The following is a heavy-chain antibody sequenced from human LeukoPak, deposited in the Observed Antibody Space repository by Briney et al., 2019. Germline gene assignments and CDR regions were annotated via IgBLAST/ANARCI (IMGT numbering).Heavy chain of an antibody. CDR1: GYTFSDYY. CDR3: AKGGQYSSNDH. Sequence: GASVKVSFKASGYTFSDYYLHWVRQPPGQGLDWMGWINPNSGGTNYPQKFQGRVTMTRDTSISTAYMELNSLTSDDTAIYYCAKGGQYSSNDHWGQGTLVTVSS. D-gene: IGHD6-13*01. J-gene: IGHJ5*02. CDR2: INPNSGGT. V-gene: IGHV1-2*02.